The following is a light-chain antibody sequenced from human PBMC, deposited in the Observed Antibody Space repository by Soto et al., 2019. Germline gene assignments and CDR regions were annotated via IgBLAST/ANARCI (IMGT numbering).Light chain of an antibody. CDR3: QQTYIAPAT. V-gene: IGKV1-39*01. Sequence: DIQMTQSPSSLSASVGDRVTFTCRASESINNCLSWFQQKPGQAPKLLIYAASSLQSGVPSRFSGRGTWTDFIPTIDSLQPEDFATYYCQQTYIAPATFGQGTKVGVK. J-gene: IGKJ1*01. CDR2: AAS. CDR1: ESINNC.